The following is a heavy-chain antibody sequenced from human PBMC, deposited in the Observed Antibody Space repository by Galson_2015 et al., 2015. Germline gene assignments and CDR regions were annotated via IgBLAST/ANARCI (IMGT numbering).Heavy chain of an antibody. Sequence: SLRLSCAATGFTFSDYYMSWTRQAPGKGLEWVSYISSSGSTIYYADSVKGRFTISRDNAKNSLYLQMNSLRAEDTAVYYCARESVYCSSTSCYYYYYGMDVWGQGTTVTVSS. CDR3: ARESVYCSSTSCYYYYYGMDV. V-gene: IGHV3-11*01. J-gene: IGHJ6*02. D-gene: IGHD2-2*01. CDR1: GFTFSDYY. CDR2: ISSSGSTI.